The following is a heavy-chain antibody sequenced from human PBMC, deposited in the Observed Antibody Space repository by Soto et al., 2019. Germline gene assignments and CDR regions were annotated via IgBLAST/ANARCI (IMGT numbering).Heavy chain of an antibody. J-gene: IGHJ6*02. Sequence: SETLSLTCTVSGGSISRYYWSWIRQPPGKGRKWIGYIYYSGSTNYNPSLKSRVTISVDTSKNQFSLKLSSVTAADTAVYYCARLAVAGTRNYGMDVWGQGTTVTVSS. V-gene: IGHV4-59*08. CDR2: IYYSGST. CDR3: ARLAVAGTRNYGMDV. D-gene: IGHD6-19*01. CDR1: GGSISRYY.